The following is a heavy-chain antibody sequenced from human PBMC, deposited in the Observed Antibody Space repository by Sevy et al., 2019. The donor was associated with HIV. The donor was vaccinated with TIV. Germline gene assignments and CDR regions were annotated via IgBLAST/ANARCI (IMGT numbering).Heavy chain of an antibody. CDR3: ARGVGGPGVRITFGGVKYGFDF. Sequence: SETLSLTCTVSGGSITTAVYYWSWIRQTPGKGLEWIGYIHHTGNTYYNPSLKSRVSSISVDTSKNQFSLKLSSMTAADTAVYYCARGVGGPGVRITFGGVKYGFDFWGQGRMVTVSS. CDR2: IHHTGNT. V-gene: IGHV4-30-4*01. CDR1: GGSITTAVYY. J-gene: IGHJ3*01. D-gene: IGHD3-16*01.